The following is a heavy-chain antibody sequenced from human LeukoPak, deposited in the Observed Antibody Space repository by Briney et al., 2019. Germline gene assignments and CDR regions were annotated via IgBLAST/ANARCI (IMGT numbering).Heavy chain of an antibody. CDR1: GGSFSGYY. V-gene: IGHV4-34*01. CDR3: ARHWLDSGTPDRFDY. D-gene: IGHD3-10*01. Sequence: SETLSLTCAVYGGSFSGYYWSWIRQPPGKGLEWIGEINHSGSTNYNPSLKSRVTMSVDTSKNQFSLKLSSVTAADTAVYYCARHWLDSGTPDRFDYWGQGTLVTVSS. J-gene: IGHJ4*02. CDR2: INHSGST.